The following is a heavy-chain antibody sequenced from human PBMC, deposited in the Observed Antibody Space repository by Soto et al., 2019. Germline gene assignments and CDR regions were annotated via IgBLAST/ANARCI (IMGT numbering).Heavy chain of an antibody. D-gene: IGHD6-6*01. CDR3: ARVAAHYYYGMDV. J-gene: IGHJ6*02. CDR2: IWYDGSNK. V-gene: IGHV3-33*01. Sequence: ESGGGVVQPGRSLRLSCAASGFTFSSYGMHWVRQAPGKGLEWVAVIWYDGSNKYYADSVKGRFTISRDNSKNTLYLQMNSLRAEDTAVYYCARVAAHYYYGMDVWGQGTTVTVSS. CDR1: GFTFSSYG.